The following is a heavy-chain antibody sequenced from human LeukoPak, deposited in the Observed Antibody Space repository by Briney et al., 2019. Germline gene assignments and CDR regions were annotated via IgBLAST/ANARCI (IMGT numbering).Heavy chain of an antibody. D-gene: IGHD2-15*01. CDR1: GYSISSGYY. Sequence: SETLSLTCAVSGYSISSGYYWGWIRQPPGKGLEWIGSIYHSGSTYYNPPLKSRVTISVDTSKNQFSLKLSSVTAADTAVYYCARIQAVVAAKSHSFDYWGQGTLVTVSS. V-gene: IGHV4-38-2*01. CDR2: IYHSGST. J-gene: IGHJ4*02. CDR3: ARIQAVVAAKSHSFDY.